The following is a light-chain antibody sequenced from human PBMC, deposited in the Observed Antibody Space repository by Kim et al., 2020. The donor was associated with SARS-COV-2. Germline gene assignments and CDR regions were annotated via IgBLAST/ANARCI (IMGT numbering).Light chain of an antibody. J-gene: IGKJ1*01. CDR2: EAS. CDR1: QTIRGW. CDR3: QQYYNYRT. V-gene: IGKV1-5*03. Sequence: GDRVTITCRASQTIRGWLAWYQQKPGKAPKLLIYEASNLESGVPSRFSGSGSGTEFTLTITSLQPDDFATYYCQQYYNYRTFGQGTKVDIK.